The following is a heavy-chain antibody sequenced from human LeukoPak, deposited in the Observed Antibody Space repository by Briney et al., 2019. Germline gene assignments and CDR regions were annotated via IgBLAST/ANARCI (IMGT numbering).Heavy chain of an antibody. CDR1: GFTVSSYG. Sequence: GRSLRLSCAASGFTVSSYGMHWVRQAPGKGLEWVSSISSSSSYIYYADSVKGRFTISRDNAKNLLYLQMNSLRAEDTAVYYCARDPYPKAVAAHPYYFDYWGQGTLVTVSS. V-gene: IGHV3-21*01. CDR3: ARDPYPKAVAAHPYYFDY. D-gene: IGHD6-19*01. CDR2: ISSSSSYI. J-gene: IGHJ4*02.